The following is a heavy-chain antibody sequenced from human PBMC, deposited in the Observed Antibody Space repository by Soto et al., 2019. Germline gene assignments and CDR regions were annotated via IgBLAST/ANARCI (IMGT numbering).Heavy chain of an antibody. CDR1: GFTFSSYA. V-gene: IGHV3-23*01. CDR2: ISGSGGST. D-gene: IGHD2-15*01. CDR3: AKDHPRYCSGGSCYKGGSQDWFDP. J-gene: IGHJ5*02. Sequence: GGSLSLSCAASGFTFSSYAMSWVRQAPGKGLEWVSAISGSGGSTYYADSVKGRFTISRDNSKNTLYLQMNSLRAEDTAVYYCAKDHPRYCSGGSCYKGGSQDWFDPWGQGTLVTVSS.